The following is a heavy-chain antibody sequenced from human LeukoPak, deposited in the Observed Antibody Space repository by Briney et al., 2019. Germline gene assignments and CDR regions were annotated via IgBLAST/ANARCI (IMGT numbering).Heavy chain of an antibody. J-gene: IGHJ4*02. CDR1: GFSFSNYE. D-gene: IGHD1-1*01. V-gene: IGHV3-48*03. Sequence: GGSLRLSCVASGFSFSNYEMNWVRQAPGKGLEWLSYINSNGSLVFYADSVKGRFTISRDNAKTSLYLYMNSLRAEDTAVYYCARGPYKYVISANPDYWGQGTLVTVSS. CDR3: ARGPYKYVISANPDY. CDR2: INSNGSLV.